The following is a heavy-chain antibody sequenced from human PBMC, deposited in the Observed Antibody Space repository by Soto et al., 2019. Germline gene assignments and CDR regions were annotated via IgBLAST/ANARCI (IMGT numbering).Heavy chain of an antibody. V-gene: IGHV4-59*11. J-gene: IGHJ5*01. CDR2: VFHSGIT. D-gene: IGHD3-22*01. CDR1: GDSFSNHY. CDR3: ARDRYFYDSRGYYRTLDS. Sequence: SETLSLTCTISGDSFSNHYWTWIRQSPGKGLEWIGYVFHSGITDYNPSVKSRVTISIDKSRNLFSPNLTSVTAADTAVYYCARDRYFYDSRGYYRTLDSWGQGTLVTVSS.